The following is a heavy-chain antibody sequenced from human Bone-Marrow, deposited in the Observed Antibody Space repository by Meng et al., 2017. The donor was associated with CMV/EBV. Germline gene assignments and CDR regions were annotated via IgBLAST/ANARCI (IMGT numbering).Heavy chain of an antibody. CDR3: ARVVPAARGEDV. CDR2: ISYDGSNK. CDR1: GFTFSSYA. Sequence: GGSLRLSCAASGFTFSSYAMHWVRQAPGKGLEWVAVISYDGSNKYYADSVNGRFTISRDNSKNTLYLQMNSLRAEDTAVYYCARVVPAARGEDVWGQGTTVTVSS. J-gene: IGHJ6*02. V-gene: IGHV3-30-3*01. D-gene: IGHD2-2*01.